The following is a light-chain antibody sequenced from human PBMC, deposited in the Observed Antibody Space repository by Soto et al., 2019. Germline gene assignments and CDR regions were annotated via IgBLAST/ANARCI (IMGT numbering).Light chain of an antibody. J-gene: IGKJ5*01. V-gene: IGKV1-39*01. Sequence: DIQMTQSPSSLSASVGDRVTITCRASQSISSYLNWYQQKPGKAPKLLIYAASSLQSGVPSRFSGSGSGTDFTLTISSLQPEDVATYYCQQSYSTAPQITFGQGTRLEIK. CDR1: QSISSY. CDR2: AAS. CDR3: QQSYSTAPQIT.